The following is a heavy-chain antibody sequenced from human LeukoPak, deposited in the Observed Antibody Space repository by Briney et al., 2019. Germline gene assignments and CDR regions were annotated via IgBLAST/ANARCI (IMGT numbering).Heavy chain of an antibody. Sequence: ETLTLSCTVSGFTVSSNSMSWVRQAPGKGLEWVSFIYNSSRIHYSDSVKSRFTISRDNSKNHLYLQMNTLRAADTAVYYCARRAGVYSHPYDYWGEGTLVTVSS. CDR2: IYNSSRI. D-gene: IGHD4-23*01. CDR3: ARRAGVYSHPYDY. CDR1: GFTVSSNS. V-gene: IGHV3-53*01. J-gene: IGHJ4*02.